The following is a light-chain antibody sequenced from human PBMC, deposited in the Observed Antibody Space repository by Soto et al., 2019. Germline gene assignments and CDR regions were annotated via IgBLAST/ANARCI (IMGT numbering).Light chain of an antibody. Sequence: EIVLTQSPATLSLSPGERATLSCRASQSVSTNLAWYQQKVGQAPRLLMYGASVRATGVPTRFSGSGSGTEFTLTISSLQSEDFAVYYCQHYHGWPITFGQGTRLEIK. J-gene: IGKJ5*01. CDR3: QHYHGWPIT. CDR2: GAS. V-gene: IGKV3-15*01. CDR1: QSVSTN.